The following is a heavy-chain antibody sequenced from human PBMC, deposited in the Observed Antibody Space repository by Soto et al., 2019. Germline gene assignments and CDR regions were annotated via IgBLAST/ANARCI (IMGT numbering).Heavy chain of an antibody. J-gene: IGHJ4*02. V-gene: IGHV1-2*02. CDR1: GYTFTGHY. D-gene: IGHD6-13*01. CDR3: ASSPWLPRQQLVF. Sequence: ASVKVSCKASGYTFTGHYIHWVRQAPEQGPEWMGEIGPESGATRYAQRFQGRVTMTRDMSITTVYMELNNLSSVTAADTAVYYCASSPWLPRQQLVFWGQGTLVTVSS. CDR2: IGPESGAT.